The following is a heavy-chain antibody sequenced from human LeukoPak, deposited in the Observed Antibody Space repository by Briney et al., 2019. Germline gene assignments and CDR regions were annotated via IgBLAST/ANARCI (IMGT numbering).Heavy chain of an antibody. CDR2: TYYRSKWYT. V-gene: IGHV6-1*01. CDR1: GDSVSKNNAA. D-gene: IGHD3-16*01. Sequence: SQTLSLTCAISGDSVSKNNAAWNWIRQPPSRGLEWLGRTYYRSKWYTDYAVSVSSRITINPDASKNQFSLQLNSVTPEDTAVYYCASSSLRGSDAFDIWGQGTMVTVSS. CDR3: ASSSLRGSDAFDI. J-gene: IGHJ3*02.